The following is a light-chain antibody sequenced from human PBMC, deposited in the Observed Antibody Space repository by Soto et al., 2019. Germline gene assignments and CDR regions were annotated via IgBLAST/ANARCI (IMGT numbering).Light chain of an antibody. CDR1: QSIRYW. CDR2: AAS. CDR3: QQLFDSPIT. J-gene: IGKJ5*01. Sequence: DIQMTQSPSTLSASVGDRVTITCRASQSIRYWLAWFQQKAGKAPKLLIYAASTLESGVPSRFSATVSGTEFSLTITSLQPEDFATYYCQQLFDSPITFGQGTRLEIK. V-gene: IGKV1-5*01.